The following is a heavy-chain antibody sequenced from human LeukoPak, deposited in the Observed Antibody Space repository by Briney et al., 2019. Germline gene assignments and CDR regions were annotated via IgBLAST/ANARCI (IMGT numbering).Heavy chain of an antibody. V-gene: IGHV1-69*13. CDR1: GDSFSGYY. CDR3: ARALTYYYDSSGVGGQDFDF. J-gene: IGHJ4*02. CDR2: INPNFGTA. Sequence: ASVKVSCKASGDSFSGYYMDWVRQAPGQGLEWMGWINPNFGTANYAQRFQGRVTITADESTTTAYMELRRLRSEDTAVYYCARALTYYYDSSGVGGQDFDFWGQGTLVTVSS. D-gene: IGHD3-22*01.